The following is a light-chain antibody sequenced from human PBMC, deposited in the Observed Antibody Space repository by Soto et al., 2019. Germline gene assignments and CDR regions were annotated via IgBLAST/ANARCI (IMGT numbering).Light chain of an antibody. CDR1: QSVSSY. CDR3: QQFGRT. CDR2: DAS. J-gene: IGKJ1*01. Sequence: EIVLTQSPATLSLSPGERATLSCRASQSVSSYLAWYQQKPGQAPRLLIYDASNRATGIPARFSGSGSGTDFSLTISSLEPEDFAVYYCQQFGRTFGQGTKVEI. V-gene: IGKV3-11*01.